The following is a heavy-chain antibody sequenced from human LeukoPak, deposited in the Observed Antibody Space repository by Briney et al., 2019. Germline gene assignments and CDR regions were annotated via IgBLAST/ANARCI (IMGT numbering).Heavy chain of an antibody. CDR2: ISGSGDNT. V-gene: IGHV3-23*01. Sequence: GGSLRLSCVASGFTFSLYAMSWVRQAPGKWLEWISAISGSGDNTYYAESVKGRFTISRDNSKNTLYLRMKSLRAEDTAIYYCAKESTVTPGNVNWFDSWGQGTLVTISS. CDR1: GFTFSLYA. J-gene: IGHJ5*01. D-gene: IGHD4-17*01. CDR3: AKESTVTPGNVNWFDS.